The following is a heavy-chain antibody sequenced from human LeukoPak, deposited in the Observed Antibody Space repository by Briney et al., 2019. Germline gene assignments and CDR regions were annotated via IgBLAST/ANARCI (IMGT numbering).Heavy chain of an antibody. CDR1: GFTFSSYA. CDR2: IRSKANSYAT. CDR3: TRQYDFWSGYYSFDAY. V-gene: IGHV3-73*01. D-gene: IGHD3-3*01. Sequence: GGSLRLSCAASGFTFSSYAMSWVRQASGKGLEWVGRIRSKANSYATAYAASVKGRFTISRDDSKNTAYLQMNSLKTEDTAVYYCTRQYDFWSGYYSFDAYWGQGTLVTVSS. J-gene: IGHJ4*02.